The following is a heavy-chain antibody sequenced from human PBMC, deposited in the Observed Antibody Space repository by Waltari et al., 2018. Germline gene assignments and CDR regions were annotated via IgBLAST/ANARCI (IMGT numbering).Heavy chain of an antibody. CDR1: GFIFNTYA. J-gene: IGHJ5*02. CDR3: AKAHFYDTSGYIEH. D-gene: IGHD3-22*01. Sequence: EVQVLASGGGLVQPGGSLRRACPASGFIFNTYALNWVRPAPGKGLEWVSGINGYGDKTYYADSVKGRFTLSRDNSRNTLSLQMNSLRAEDTAVYYCAKAHFYDTSGYIEHWGQGTLVTVSS. V-gene: IGHV3-23*01. CDR2: INGYGDKT.